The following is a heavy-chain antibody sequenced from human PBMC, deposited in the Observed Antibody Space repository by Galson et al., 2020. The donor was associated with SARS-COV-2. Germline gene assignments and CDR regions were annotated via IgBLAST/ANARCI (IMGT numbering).Heavy chain of an antibody. CDR1: TFSSYA. V-gene: IGHV3-30*04. D-gene: IGHD3-10*01. CDR3: ASGGPTNWFDP. J-gene: IGHJ5*02. Sequence: TFSSYAMHWVRQAPGTGLEWVAVISYDGSNKYYADSVKGRFTISRDNSKNTLYLQMNSLRAEDTAVYYCASGGPTNWFDPWGQGTLVTVSS. CDR2: ISYDGSNK.